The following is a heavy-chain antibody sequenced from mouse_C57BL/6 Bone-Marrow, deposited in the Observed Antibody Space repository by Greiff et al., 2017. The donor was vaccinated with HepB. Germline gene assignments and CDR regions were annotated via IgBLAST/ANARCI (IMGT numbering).Heavy chain of an antibody. CDR3: TREGPKFSY. V-gene: IGHV1-15*01. D-gene: IGHD3-3*01. CDR2: IDPETGGT. CDR1: GYTFTDYE. J-gene: IGHJ3*01. Sequence: VKLMESGAELVRPGASVTLSCKASGYTFTDYEMHWVKQTPVHGLEWIGAIDPETGGTAYNQKFKGKAILTADKSSSTAYMELRSLTSEDSAVYYCTREGPKFSYWGQGTLVTVSA.